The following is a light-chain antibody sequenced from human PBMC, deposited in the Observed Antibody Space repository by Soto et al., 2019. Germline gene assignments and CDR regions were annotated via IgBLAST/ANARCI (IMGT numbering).Light chain of an antibody. CDR2: DAS. CDR1: QSLSSS. J-gene: IGKJ1*01. V-gene: IGKV3-11*01. CDR3: QQYRNWPRT. Sequence: EIVLTQSPTTLSLSPGDRATLSCRASQSLSSSLAWYRHQPGQAPRLLIYDASSRATGIPGRFSGRGSGTEFTLTISSLQSEDYAVYYCQQYRNWPRTFGQGTKVDIK.